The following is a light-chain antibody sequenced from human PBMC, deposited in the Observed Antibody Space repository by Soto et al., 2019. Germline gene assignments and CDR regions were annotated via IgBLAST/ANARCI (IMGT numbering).Light chain of an antibody. CDR1: QSVSSSY. Sequence: EIVLTQSAGVLSLSPGERATLSCRASQSVSSSYLAWYQQKPGQAPRLLIYGASSRATGIPDRFSGSGSGTDFTLTISRLEPEDFAVYYCQQYGSSLFTFGGGTKVDI. CDR3: QQYGSSLFT. V-gene: IGKV3-20*01. CDR2: GAS. J-gene: IGKJ4*01.